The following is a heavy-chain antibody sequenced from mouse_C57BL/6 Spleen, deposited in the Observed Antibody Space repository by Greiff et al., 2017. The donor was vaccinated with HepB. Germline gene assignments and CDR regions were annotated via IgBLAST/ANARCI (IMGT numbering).Heavy chain of an antibody. CDR2: IYPGDGDT. Sequence: QVQLQQSGPELVKPGASVKISCKASGYAFSSSWMNWVKQRPGKGLEWIGRIYPGDGDTNYNGKFKGKATLTADKYSSTAYMQLSSLTSEDSAVYFCAKGSYAMDYWGQGTSVTVSS. CDR3: AKGSYAMDY. CDR1: GYAFSSSW. J-gene: IGHJ4*01. V-gene: IGHV1-82*01. D-gene: IGHD1-3*01.